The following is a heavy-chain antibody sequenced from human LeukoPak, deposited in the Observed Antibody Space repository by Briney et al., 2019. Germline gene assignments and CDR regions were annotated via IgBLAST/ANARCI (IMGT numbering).Heavy chain of an antibody. J-gene: IGHJ4*02. Sequence: PGGSLRLSCAASGFTFSSYGMSWVRQAPGRGLEWVSAISGSGGSTYYADSVKGRFTISRDNSKNTLYLQMNSLRAEDTAVYYCAKEWGALLRRYYFDYWGQGTLVTVSS. CDR3: AKEWGALLRRYYFDY. CDR2: ISGSGGST. D-gene: IGHD3-16*01. V-gene: IGHV3-23*01. CDR1: GFTFSSYG.